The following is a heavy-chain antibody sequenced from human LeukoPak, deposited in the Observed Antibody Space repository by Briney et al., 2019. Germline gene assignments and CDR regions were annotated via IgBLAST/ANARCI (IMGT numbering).Heavy chain of an antibody. J-gene: IGHJ4*02. D-gene: IGHD3-10*01. Sequence: PSETLSLTCTVSGGSISSYYWSWIRQPPGKGLEWIGYIYYSGSTNYNPSLKSRVTISVDTSKNQFSLKLSSVTAADTAVYYCARLQHGSGSYYHFDYWGQGTLVTVSS. CDR2: IYYSGST. CDR3: ARLQHGSGSYYHFDY. CDR1: GGSISSYY. V-gene: IGHV4-59*08.